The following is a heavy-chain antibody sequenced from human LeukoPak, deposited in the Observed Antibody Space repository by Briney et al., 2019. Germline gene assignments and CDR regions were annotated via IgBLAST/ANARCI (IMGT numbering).Heavy chain of an antibody. D-gene: IGHD5-18*01. V-gene: IGHV3-7*01. CDR3: ARRAMTERGHSYGLDY. Sequence: GGSLRLSCAASGFRFNTYWMSWVRQAPGKGLEWVANIKQDGNEKYYADSVKGRFTISRDNAKNSMYLQMNSLRAEDTAVYYCARRAMTERGHSYGLDYWGQGTLVTVSS. CDR1: GFRFNTYW. CDR2: IKQDGNEK. J-gene: IGHJ4*02.